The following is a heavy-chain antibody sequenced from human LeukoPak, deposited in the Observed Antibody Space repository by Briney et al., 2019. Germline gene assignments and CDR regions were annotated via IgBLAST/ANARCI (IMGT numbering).Heavy chain of an antibody. CDR2: IVVGSGNT. Sequence: SVKVSCKASGFTFTSSAVQWVRQARGQRLEWIGWIVVGSGNTNYAQKFQERVTITRDMSTSTAYMELSSLRSEDTAVYYCAAAHDRYYYYGMDVWGQGTTVTVSS. V-gene: IGHV1-58*01. CDR3: AAAHDRYYYYGMDV. D-gene: IGHD1-1*01. J-gene: IGHJ6*02. CDR1: GFTFTSSA.